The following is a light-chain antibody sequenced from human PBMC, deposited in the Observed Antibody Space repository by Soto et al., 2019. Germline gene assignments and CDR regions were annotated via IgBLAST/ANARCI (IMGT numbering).Light chain of an antibody. CDR2: SND. Sequence: QSVLTQPPSTSGTPGQRVIISCAGSRPNIGSNTVTWYHQVPGTAPKLLFYSNDRRSSGVPERFSASKSDTSASLAISGLQSADEGDYYCATWDDRLKGPVFGGGTKVTVL. V-gene: IGLV1-44*01. J-gene: IGLJ3*02. CDR1: RPNIGSNT. CDR3: ATWDDRLKGPV.